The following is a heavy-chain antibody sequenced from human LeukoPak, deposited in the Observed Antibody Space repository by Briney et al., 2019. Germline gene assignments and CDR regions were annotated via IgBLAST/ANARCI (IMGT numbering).Heavy chain of an antibody. CDR1: GFTFSSYA. CDR3: ARERRGGHYYFDY. Sequence: GGSLRLSCAASGFTFSSYAMHWVRQAPGKGLEWVAVISYDGSNKYYADSVKGRFTISRDNSKNTLYLQMNSPRAEDTAVYYCARERRGGHYYFDYWGQGTLVTVSS. J-gene: IGHJ4*02. CDR2: ISYDGSNK. V-gene: IGHV3-30*04. D-gene: IGHD3-3*01.